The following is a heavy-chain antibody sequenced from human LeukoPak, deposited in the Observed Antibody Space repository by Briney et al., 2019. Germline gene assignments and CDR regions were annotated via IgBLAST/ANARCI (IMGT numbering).Heavy chain of an antibody. CDR2: ISYDGSNK. Sequence: PGRSLRLSCAASGFTFSSYGMHWVRQAPGKGLEWVAAISYDGSNKYYADSVKGRFTISRDNSKNTLYLQMNSLRAEDTAVYYCANTAIAAAGTETFDYWGQGTLVTVSS. J-gene: IGHJ4*02. CDR1: GFTFSSYG. D-gene: IGHD6-13*01. CDR3: ANTAIAAAGTETFDY. V-gene: IGHV3-30*18.